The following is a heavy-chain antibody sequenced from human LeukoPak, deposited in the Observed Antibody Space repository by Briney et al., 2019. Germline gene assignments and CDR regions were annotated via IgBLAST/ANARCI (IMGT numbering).Heavy chain of an antibody. D-gene: IGHD1-26*01. CDR3: ASSRSGSPGWFDP. V-gene: IGHV1-69*05. CDR2: IIPIFGTA. CDR1: GGTFSSYA. J-gene: IGHJ5*02. Sequence: SVTVSCKASGGTFSSYAISWVRQAPGQGLEWMGGIIPIFGTANYAQKFQGRVTITTDESTSTAYMELSSLRSEDTAVYYCASSRSGSPGWFDPWGQGTLVTVSS.